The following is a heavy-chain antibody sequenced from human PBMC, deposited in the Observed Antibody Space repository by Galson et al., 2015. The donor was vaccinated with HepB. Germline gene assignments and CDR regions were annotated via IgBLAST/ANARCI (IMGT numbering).Heavy chain of an antibody. D-gene: IGHD5-24*01. CDR3: ARGKGDGYNYGWFDP. CDR1: GYSFTSYW. CDR2: IDPSDSYT. V-gene: IGHV5-10-1*01. Sequence: QSGAEVKKPGESLRISCKGSGYSFTSYWISWVRQMPGKGLEWMGRIDPSDSYTNYSPSFQGHVTISADKSISTAYLQWSSLKASDTAMYYCARGKGDGYNYGWFDPWGQGTLVTVSS. J-gene: IGHJ5*02.